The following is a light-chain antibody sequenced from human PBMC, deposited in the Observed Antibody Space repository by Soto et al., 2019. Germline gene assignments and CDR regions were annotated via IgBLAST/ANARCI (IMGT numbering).Light chain of an antibody. CDR3: SAYTSISTGV. CDR1: SSDVGSYNY. CDR2: DVS. J-gene: IGLJ1*01. Sequence: QSALTQPASVSGSPGQSITISCSGTSSDVGSYNYVSWYQQHPGKVPKLIIYDVSNRPSGVSNRFSGSKSGNTSSLTISGLQAEAEADYYCSAYTSISTGVFGTGTKV. V-gene: IGLV2-14*01.